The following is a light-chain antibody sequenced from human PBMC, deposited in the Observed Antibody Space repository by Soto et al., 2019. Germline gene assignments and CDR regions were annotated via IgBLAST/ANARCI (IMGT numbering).Light chain of an antibody. J-gene: IGLJ1*01. CDR1: SSNIGAGYD. Sequence: QSVLTQPPSVSGAPGQRVTISCTGSSSNIGAGYDVHWYQQLPGTAPKLLIYGNSNRPSGVPDRFSGSKSGTSASLAITWLQAEDEADYYCQSYDSSLSVDVFGTGTKVTVL. V-gene: IGLV1-40*01. CDR3: QSYDSSLSVDV. CDR2: GNS.